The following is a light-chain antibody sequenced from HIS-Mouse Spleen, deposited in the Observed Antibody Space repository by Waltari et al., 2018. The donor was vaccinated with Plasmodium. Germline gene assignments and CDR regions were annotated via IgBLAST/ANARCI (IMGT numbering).Light chain of an antibody. CDR3: QQRSNWPSLT. J-gene: IGKJ4*01. V-gene: IGKV3-11*01. CDR1: QSVSSY. CDR2: DAS. Sequence: DIVLTQSPATLSLSPGERATLSCRPSQSVSSYLDWYQQKPGQAPRLIIHDASNRATGIPARFSGSGSGTDFTLTISSLEPEDFAVYYCQQRSNWPSLTFGGGTKVEIK.